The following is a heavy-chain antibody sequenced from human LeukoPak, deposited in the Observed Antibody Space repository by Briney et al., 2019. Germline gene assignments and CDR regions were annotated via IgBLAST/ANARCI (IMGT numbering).Heavy chain of an antibody. D-gene: IGHD5-18*01. CDR1: GGSFSGYY. CDR3: ARDKTRGLGYSYSKSGNYFDY. V-gene: IGHV3-7*01. Sequence: PSETLSLTCAVYGGSFSGYYWSWIRQPPGKGLEWVANIKQDGSEKYYVDSVKGRFTISRDNAKNSLYLQMNSLGAEDTAVYSCARDKTRGLGYSYSKSGNYFDYWGQGTLVTVSS. J-gene: IGHJ4*02. CDR2: IKQDGSEK.